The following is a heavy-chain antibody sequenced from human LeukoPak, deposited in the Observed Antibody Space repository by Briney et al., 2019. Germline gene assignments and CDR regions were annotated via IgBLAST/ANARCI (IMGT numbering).Heavy chain of an antibody. J-gene: IGHJ4*02. CDR2: IYHSGST. V-gene: IGHV4-38-2*02. CDR1: DYSISSGYY. D-gene: IGHD3-22*01. Sequence: SETLSLTCTVSDYSISSGYYWGWIRQPPGKGLEWIGSIYHSGSTYYNPSLKSPVTISVDTSKNQFSLKLSSVTAADTAVYYCAIYYYDSSGTDWGQGTLVTVSS. CDR3: AIYYYDSSGTD.